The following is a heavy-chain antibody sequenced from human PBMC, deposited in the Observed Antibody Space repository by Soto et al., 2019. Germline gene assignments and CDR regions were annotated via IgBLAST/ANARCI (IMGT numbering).Heavy chain of an antibody. CDR1: DGSLSPNY. CDR3: ARLGAYYPALDS. D-gene: IGHD3-22*01. CDR2: IYYAGST. J-gene: IGHJ4*02. V-gene: IGHV4-59*08. Sequence: SETLSLTCTVSDGSLSPNYWSWIRQSPGKGLEWIGYIYYAGSTTYNPSLKSRITISLDTSQNEVSLKLSSVTAADTAVYYCARLGAYYPALDSWGRGTLVTVSS.